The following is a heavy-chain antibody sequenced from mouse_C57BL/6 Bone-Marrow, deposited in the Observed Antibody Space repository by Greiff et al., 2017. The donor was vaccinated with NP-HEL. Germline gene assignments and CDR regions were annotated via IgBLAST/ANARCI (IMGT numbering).Heavy chain of an antibody. D-gene: IGHD3-2*02. CDR3: ARDSSGYVNYYAMDY. J-gene: IGHJ4*01. V-gene: IGHV1-55*01. CDR1: GYTFTSYW. Sequence: VQLQQPGAELVKPGASVKMSCKASGYTFTSYWITWVKQRPGQGLEWIGDIYPGSGSTNYNEKFKSKATLTVDTSSSTAYMQLSSLTSEDSAVYYCARDSSGYVNYYAMDYWGQGTSVTVSS. CDR2: IYPGSGST.